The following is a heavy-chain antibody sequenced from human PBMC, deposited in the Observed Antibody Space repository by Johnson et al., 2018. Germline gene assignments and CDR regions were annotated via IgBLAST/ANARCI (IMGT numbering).Heavy chain of an antibody. CDR3: AKDSRDYYYYYMDV. CDR1: GFTFSSYG. CDR2: ISHEGNTK. V-gene: IGHV3-30*18. J-gene: IGHJ6*03. Sequence: QVQLVESGGGVVQPGRSLRLSCAASGFTFSSYGMHWVRQAPGKGLEWVAVISHEGNTKYYADSVKGRFTISRDNSKNTLYLQMNSLRAEDTAVYYCAKDSRDYYYYYMDVWGKGTTVTVSS.